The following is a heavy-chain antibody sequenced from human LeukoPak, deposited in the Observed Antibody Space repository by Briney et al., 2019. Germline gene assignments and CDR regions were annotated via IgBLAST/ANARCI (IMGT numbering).Heavy chain of an antibody. Sequence: ASVKVSCKASGYTFTSYGISWVRQAPGQGLEWMGWIGAYNGNTNYAQKLQGRVTMITDTSTSTAYMELRSLRSDDTAVYYCARDYCSGGSCYSANFDYWGQGTLVTVSS. V-gene: IGHV1-18*01. D-gene: IGHD2-15*01. CDR2: IGAYNGNT. J-gene: IGHJ4*02. CDR3: ARDYCSGGSCYSANFDY. CDR1: GYTFTSYG.